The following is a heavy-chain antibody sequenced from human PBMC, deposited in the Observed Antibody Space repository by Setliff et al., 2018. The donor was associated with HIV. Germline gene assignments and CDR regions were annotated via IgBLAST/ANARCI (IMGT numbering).Heavy chain of an antibody. D-gene: IGHD3-3*01. CDR1: GFSFSSNW. V-gene: IGHV3-74*03. Sequence: LRLSCAGSGFSFSSNWIHWVRQTAGKGLLWVSRISPDGSSTMYADSVKGRFTISRDNAKTTVYLQMNSLRAEDTGVYYCVRVVTIFSTGPHFDPWGQGTLVTVSS. CDR3: VRVVTIFSTGPHFDP. J-gene: IGHJ5*02. CDR2: ISPDGSST.